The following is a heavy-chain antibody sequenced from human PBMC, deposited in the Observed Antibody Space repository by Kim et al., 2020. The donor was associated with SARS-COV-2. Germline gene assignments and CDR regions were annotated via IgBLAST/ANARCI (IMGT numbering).Heavy chain of an antibody. J-gene: IGHJ3*02. CDR1: GGSFSGYY. Sequence: SETLSLTCAVYGGSFSGYYWSWIRQPPGKGLEWIGEINHSGSTNYNPSLKSRVTISVDTSKNQFSLKLSSVTAADTAVYYCARGNSGSYFWRRTPGTKYAFDIWGQGTMVTVSS. CDR2: INHSGST. CDR3: ARGNSGSYFWRRTPGTKYAFDI. D-gene: IGHD1-26*01. V-gene: IGHV4-34*01.